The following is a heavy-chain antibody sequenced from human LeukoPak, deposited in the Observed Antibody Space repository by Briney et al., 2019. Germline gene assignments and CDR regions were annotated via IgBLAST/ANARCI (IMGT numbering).Heavy chain of an antibody. Sequence: PSETLSLTCTVSGGSISSYYWSWIRQPPGKGLEWIGYIYYSGSTNYNPSLKSRVTISVDTSKNQFSLKLSSVTAADTAVYYCARVIYDYGDYGASREFDYWGQGTLVTVSS. CDR1: GGSISSYY. D-gene: IGHD4-17*01. CDR2: IYYSGST. V-gene: IGHV4-59*01. J-gene: IGHJ4*02. CDR3: ARVIYDYGDYGASREFDY.